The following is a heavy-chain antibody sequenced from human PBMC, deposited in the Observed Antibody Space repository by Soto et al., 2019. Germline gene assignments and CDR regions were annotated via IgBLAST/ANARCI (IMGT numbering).Heavy chain of an antibody. CDR3: GRRGDCSEPTEDCYFDY. V-gene: IGHV4-34*01. CDR2: INHSGST. CDR1: GGSFSGYY. J-gene: IGHJ4*02. Sequence: PSETLSLTCAVYGGSFSGYYWSWIRQPPGKGLEWIGEINHSGSTNYNPSLKSRVTISVDTSKNQFSLKLSSVTAADTAVYYCGRRGDCSEPTEDCYFDYWGQGTLVTVSS. D-gene: IGHD2-21*02.